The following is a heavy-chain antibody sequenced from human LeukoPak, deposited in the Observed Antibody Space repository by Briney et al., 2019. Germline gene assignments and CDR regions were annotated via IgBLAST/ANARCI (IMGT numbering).Heavy chain of an antibody. V-gene: IGHV1-69*05. Sequence: ASVKVSCKASGGTFSSYAISWVRQAPGQGLEWMGGIIPIFSTANSAQKFQGRVTMTRDTSTSTVYMELSSLRSEDTAVYYCARYSKVGYYYYGMDVWGQGTTVTVSS. CDR1: GGTFSSYA. CDR3: ARYSKVGYYYYGMDV. D-gene: IGHD6-13*01. J-gene: IGHJ6*02. CDR2: IIPIFSTA.